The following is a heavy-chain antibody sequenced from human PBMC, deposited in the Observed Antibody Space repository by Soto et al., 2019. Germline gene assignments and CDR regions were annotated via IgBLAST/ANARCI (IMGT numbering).Heavy chain of an antibody. J-gene: IGHJ4*02. CDR2: ISGSGSVT. Sequence: PGGSLRLSCVASGFIFRNYGLSWVRQAPGKGLEWVSDISGSGSVTNYADSVKGRFTISRDNSNNTLSLQMDSLRAEDTAVYYCAKGGVAAARGYFDHWGQGTRVTVSS. V-gene: IGHV3-23*01. CDR1: GFIFRNYG. CDR3: AKGGVAAARGYFDH. D-gene: IGHD6-13*01.